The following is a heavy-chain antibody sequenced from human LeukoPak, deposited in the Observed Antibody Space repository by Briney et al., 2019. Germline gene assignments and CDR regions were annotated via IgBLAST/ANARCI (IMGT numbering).Heavy chain of an antibody. CDR2: IYHSGNT. Sequence: PSETLSLTCAVSGDSISSSNWWTWVRQPPGKGLEWIGEIYHSGNTNYNPSLKSRVTMSVDKSKNQFSLNLNPVTAADTAVYYCARNGGNSDFDYWGQGTLVTVSS. J-gene: IGHJ4*02. CDR1: GDSISSSNW. CDR3: ARNGGNSDFDY. V-gene: IGHV4-4*02. D-gene: IGHD4-23*01.